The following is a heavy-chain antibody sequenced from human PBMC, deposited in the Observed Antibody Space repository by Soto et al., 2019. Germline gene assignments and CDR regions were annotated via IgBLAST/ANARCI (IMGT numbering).Heavy chain of an antibody. Sequence: QVQLEQSGAEVKKAGSSVRVSCQASGGTFRSYGISWVRQAPGQGLEWMGGIVPMYGTPNYVQKFQGRVTITADQTTSTAYMELSSLRSEDTAVYYCARALGVGALYYGMDVWGQGTTVTVSS. V-gene: IGHV1-69*01. CDR1: GGTFRSYG. CDR2: IVPMYGTP. CDR3: ARALGVGALYYGMDV. D-gene: IGHD1-26*01. J-gene: IGHJ6*02.